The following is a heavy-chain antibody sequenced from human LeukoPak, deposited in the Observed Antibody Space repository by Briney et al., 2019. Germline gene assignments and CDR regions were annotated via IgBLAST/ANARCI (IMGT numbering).Heavy chain of an antibody. V-gene: IGHV3-7*01. CDR3: AKEGVGAIDY. CDR1: GFTFSSYW. J-gene: IGHJ4*02. CDR2: IKKDGSEK. Sequence: PGGSLRLSCAASGFTFSSYWMSWVRQAPGKGLEWVANIKKDGSEKYYADSVKGRFTISRDNSKNTLYLQMNSLRAEDTAVYYCAKEGVGAIDYWGQGTLVTVSS. D-gene: IGHD1-26*01.